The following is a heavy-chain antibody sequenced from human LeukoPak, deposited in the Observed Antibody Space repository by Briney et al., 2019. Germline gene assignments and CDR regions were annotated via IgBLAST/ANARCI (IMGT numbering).Heavy chain of an antibody. CDR2: IYYSGST. J-gene: IGHJ4*02. D-gene: IGHD6-19*01. Sequence: PSETLSLTCTVSGVSIRSYYWSWLRQPPGKGLEWIANIYYSGSTNYNPSLKSRDTISVHTSKKVFSQNVLSVPAADTAVYYCARRLGIAVAGTFPVDYWGQGTLVTVSS. V-gene: IGHV4-59*12. CDR1: GVSIRSYY. CDR3: ARRLGIAVAGTFPVDY.